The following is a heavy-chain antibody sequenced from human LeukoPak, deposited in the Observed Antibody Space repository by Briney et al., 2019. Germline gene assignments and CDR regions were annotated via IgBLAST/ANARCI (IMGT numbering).Heavy chain of an antibody. CDR2: ITSGGSTI. V-gene: IGHV3-48*01. D-gene: IGHD2-15*01. CDR3: AKDSLVGYCSGGSCYEDY. CDR1: GFTFSSYN. J-gene: IGHJ4*02. Sequence: GGSLRLSCAASGFTFSSYNMNWVRQAPGKGLEWVSYITSGGSTIYYADSVKGRFTISRDNSKNTLYLQMNSLRAEDTAVYHCAKDSLVGYCSGGSCYEDYWGQGTPVTVSS.